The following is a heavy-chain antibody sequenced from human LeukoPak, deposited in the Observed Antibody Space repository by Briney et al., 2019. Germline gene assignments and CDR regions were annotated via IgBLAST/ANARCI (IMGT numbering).Heavy chain of an antibody. CDR1: GDSVSSNSAA. CDR3: ARALPDISGWRKYDY. J-gene: IGHJ4*02. CDR2: TFYRSKWYY. V-gene: IGHV6-1*01. D-gene: IGHD6-19*01. Sequence: SQTLTLTCAISGDSVSSNSAAWNWIRQSPSRGLEWLGRTFYRSKWYYDYEVSVKSRINISSDTSKNQFSLQLSSVTPEDTAVYYCARALPDISGWRKYDYWGQGILVTVSS.